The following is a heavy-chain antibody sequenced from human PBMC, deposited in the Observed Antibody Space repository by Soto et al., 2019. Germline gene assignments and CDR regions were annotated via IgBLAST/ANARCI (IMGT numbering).Heavy chain of an antibody. CDR3: VQRNHEYYFDY. V-gene: IGHV1-24*01. CDR1: GYTLTELT. D-gene: IGHD6-25*01. J-gene: IGHJ4*02. CDR2: FDPEHGET. Sequence: ASVKVSCKVTGYTLTELTIHWVRQAPGEGPEWMGGFDPEHGETIYAQKFQGRVTMTEDTSADTAYMELSSLRSEDTAVYYCVQRNHEYYFDYWGQGTLVTVAS.